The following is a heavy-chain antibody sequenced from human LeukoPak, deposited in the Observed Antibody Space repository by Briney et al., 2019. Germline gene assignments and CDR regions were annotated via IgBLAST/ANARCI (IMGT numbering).Heavy chain of an antibody. CDR2: INHSGST. CDR1: GGSFSGYY. J-gene: IGHJ5*02. D-gene: IGHD3-10*01. CDR3: ARRTITMVRGVRRTSYNWFDP. V-gene: IGHV4-34*01. Sequence: SETLSLTCAVYGGSFSGYYWSWIRQPPGKGLEWIGEINHSGSTNYNPSLKSRVTISVDTSKNQFSLKLSSVTAADTAVYYCARRTITMVRGVRRTSYNWFDPWGQGTLVTVSS.